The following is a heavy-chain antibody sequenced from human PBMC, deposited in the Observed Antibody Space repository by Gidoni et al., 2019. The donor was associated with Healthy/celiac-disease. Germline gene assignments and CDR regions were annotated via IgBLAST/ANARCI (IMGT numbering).Heavy chain of an antibody. Sequence: EVQLVESGGGLVQPGRSVRVACAASGYTCDDYAMHWVRQAPGKGLDWVSGISLNSGSIGYADSVKGRFTISRDNANNSLYLQMNSLRAEDTALYYCAKGRLAMVTGEYYFAYWCQGTLVTVSS. D-gene: IGHD5-18*01. V-gene: IGHV3-9*01. J-gene: IGHJ4*02. CDR3: AKGRLAMVTGEYYFAY. CDR2: ISLNSGSI. CDR1: GYTCDDYA.